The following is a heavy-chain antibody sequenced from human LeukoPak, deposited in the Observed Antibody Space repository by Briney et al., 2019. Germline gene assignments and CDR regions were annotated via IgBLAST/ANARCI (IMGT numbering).Heavy chain of an antibody. D-gene: IGHD5-12*01. CDR3: AKDYSGYDPIDY. V-gene: IGHV3-23*01. CDR1: GFTVSSNY. J-gene: IGHJ4*02. CDR2: ISGSGGST. Sequence: GGSLRLSCAASGFTVSSNYMSWVRQAPGKGLEWVSAISGSGGSTYYADSVKGRFTISRDNSKNTLYLQMNSLRAEDTAVYYCAKDYSGYDPIDYWGQGTLVTVSS.